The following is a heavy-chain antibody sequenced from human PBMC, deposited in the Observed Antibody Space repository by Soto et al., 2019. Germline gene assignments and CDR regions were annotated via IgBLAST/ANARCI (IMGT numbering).Heavy chain of an antibody. V-gene: IGHV3-13*01. Sequence: GGSLRLSCAASGFTFSSYDMHWVRQATGKGLEWVSAIGTAGDTYYPGSVKGRFTISRENAKNSLYLQMNSLRAGDTAVYYCARGIFNLGGRDYYMDVWGKGTTVTVSS. J-gene: IGHJ6*03. CDR1: GFTFSSYD. D-gene: IGHD2-15*01. CDR3: ARGIFNLGGRDYYMDV. CDR2: IGTAGDT.